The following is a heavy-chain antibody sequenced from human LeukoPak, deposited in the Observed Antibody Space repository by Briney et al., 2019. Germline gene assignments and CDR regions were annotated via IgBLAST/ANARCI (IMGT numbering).Heavy chain of an antibody. CDR1: GYTFNSYG. CDR2: ISAYNGNT. V-gene: IGHV1-18*01. J-gene: IGHJ4*02. Sequence: ASVKVSCKASGYTFNSYGISWVRQARGQGLEWMGWISAYNGNTNYAQKLQGRVTMTTDTSTSTAYMELRSLRSDDTAVYYCARRDDILTLFDYWGQGTLVTVSS. CDR3: ARRDDILTLFDY. D-gene: IGHD3-9*01.